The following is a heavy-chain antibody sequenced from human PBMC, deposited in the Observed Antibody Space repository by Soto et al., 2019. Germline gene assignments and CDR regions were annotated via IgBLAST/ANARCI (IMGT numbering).Heavy chain of an antibody. Sequence: EVQLVESGGGLVQPGGSLRLSCAASGFTFSSYSMNWVRQAPGKGLEWVSYISSSSSTIYYADSVKGRFTISRDNAKNSLYLQMNSLRDEDTAVYYCARDSYDRSGYYRILDYWGQGTLVTVSS. CDR2: ISSSSSTI. D-gene: IGHD3-22*01. V-gene: IGHV3-48*02. J-gene: IGHJ4*02. CDR1: GFTFSSYS. CDR3: ARDSYDRSGYYRILDY.